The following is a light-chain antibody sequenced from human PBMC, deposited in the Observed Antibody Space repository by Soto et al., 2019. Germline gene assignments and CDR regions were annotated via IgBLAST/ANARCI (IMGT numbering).Light chain of an antibody. V-gene: IGKV1-39*01. CDR1: QTITNS. CDR3: KQSYCNPIT. CDR2: AAS. Sequence: DIQMTQSPSSLSASVGDRVTITCRASQTITNSLNWYQQIPGQAPKSLIYAASNLQSGVPSRFSGSGSGTDFTLTITSLKPEDFATYDCKQSYCNPITFGHGTRVEIK. J-gene: IGKJ5*01.